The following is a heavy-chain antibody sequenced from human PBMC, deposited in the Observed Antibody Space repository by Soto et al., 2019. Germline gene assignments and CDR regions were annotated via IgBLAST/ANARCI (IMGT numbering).Heavy chain of an antibody. Sequence: ASVKVSCKASGYTFTSYGISCVRQAPGQGLEWMGWISAYNGNTNYAQKLQGRVTMTTDTSTSTAYMELRSLRSDDTAVYYCAGSPLAVAGPWDYYYYYMDVWGKGTTVTVSS. D-gene: IGHD6-19*01. CDR2: ISAYNGNT. CDR3: AGSPLAVAGPWDYYYYYMDV. CDR1: GYTFTSYG. V-gene: IGHV1-18*01. J-gene: IGHJ6*03.